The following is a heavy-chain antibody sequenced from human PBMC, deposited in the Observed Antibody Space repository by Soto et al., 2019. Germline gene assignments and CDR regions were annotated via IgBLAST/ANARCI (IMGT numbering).Heavy chain of an antibody. Sequence: QVQLVESGGGVVQPGRSLRLSCAASGFTFSSYGMHWVRQAPGKGLEWVAVISYDGSNKYYADSVKGRFTISRDNSMNTLYLQMNSLRAEDTAVYYCAKGGSSSSPNIDYWGQGTLVTVSS. D-gene: IGHD6-6*01. CDR2: ISYDGSNK. CDR1: GFTFSSYG. CDR3: AKGGSSSSPNIDY. V-gene: IGHV3-30*18. J-gene: IGHJ4*02.